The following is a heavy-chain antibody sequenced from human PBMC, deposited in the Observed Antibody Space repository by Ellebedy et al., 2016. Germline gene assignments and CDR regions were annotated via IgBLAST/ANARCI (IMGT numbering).Heavy chain of an antibody. CDR1: GFTFSSYS. CDR3: ARTGYCSTTSCLDFQL. J-gene: IGHJ1*01. D-gene: IGHD2-2*01. V-gene: IGHV3-21*01. CDR2: ISSSSSYI. Sequence: GGSLRLSCAASGFTFSSYSMNWVRQAPGKGLEWVSSISSSSSYIYYADSVKGRFTISRDNAKNTLYLQMNSLRAEDTAVYYCARTGYCSTTSCLDFQLWGQGTLVTVSS.